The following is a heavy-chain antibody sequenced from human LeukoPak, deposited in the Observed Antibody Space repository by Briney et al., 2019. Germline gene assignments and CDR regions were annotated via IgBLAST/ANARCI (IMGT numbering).Heavy chain of an antibody. D-gene: IGHD3-10*01. Sequence: PGQSLRLTCITSGFIFGDYNMNWVRQAPGKGLEWVGYIRAKIHDGTTDFAASVKGRFTISRDDSKSIAYLQMTSLKSEDTAVYYYSRGQKDPYGPEFDYWGQGTLVTVSS. CDR2: IRAKIHDGTT. V-gene: IGHV3-49*04. CDR1: GFIFGDYN. CDR3: SRGQKDPYGPEFDY. J-gene: IGHJ4*02.